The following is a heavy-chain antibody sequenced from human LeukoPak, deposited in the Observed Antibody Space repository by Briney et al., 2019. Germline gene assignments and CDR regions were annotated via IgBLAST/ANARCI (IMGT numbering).Heavy chain of an antibody. CDR2: IKNDGSQT. Sequence: GGSLRLSCAASGFTFSSYAMSWVRQAPGKGLEWLANIKNDGSQTYYVDSVKGRFTISRDNAKNSLYLQMNSLRDEDTAIYYCVRDYVWGTSEPDYWGQGTLVTVSS. J-gene: IGHJ4*02. CDR1: GFTFSSYA. V-gene: IGHV3-7*01. D-gene: IGHD3-16*01. CDR3: VRDYVWGTSEPDY.